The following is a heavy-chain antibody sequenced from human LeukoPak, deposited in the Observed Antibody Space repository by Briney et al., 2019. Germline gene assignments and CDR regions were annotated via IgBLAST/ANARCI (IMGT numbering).Heavy chain of an antibody. V-gene: IGHV1-2*02. CDR3: ARVTPNLSGSLPAPYGY. CDR2: INPNSGGT. Sequence: ASVKVSCKASGYTFTGYYMHWVRQAPGQGLEWMGWINPNSGGTNYAQKFQGRVTMTRDTSISTAYMELSSPRSDDTAVYYCARVTPNLSGSLPAPYGYWGQGTLVTVSS. D-gene: IGHD1-26*01. CDR1: GYTFTGYY. J-gene: IGHJ4*02.